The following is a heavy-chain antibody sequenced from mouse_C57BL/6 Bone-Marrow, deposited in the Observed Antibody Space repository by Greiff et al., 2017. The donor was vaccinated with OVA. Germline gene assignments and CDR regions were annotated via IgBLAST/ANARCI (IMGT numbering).Heavy chain of an antibody. CDR1: GFNIKNTY. CDR2: IDPANDNT. V-gene: IGHV14-3*01. Sequence: VQLKQSVAELVRPGASVKLSCTASGFNIKNTYMHWVKQRPEQGLEWIGRIDPANDNTTYAPKFQGKATMTADTSSNTAYLQLSSLSSEDTAVXCCSRGNFGSSFYAMDYWGQGPSVTVSS. J-gene: IGHJ4*01. CDR3: SRGNFGSSFYAMDY. D-gene: IGHD1-1*01.